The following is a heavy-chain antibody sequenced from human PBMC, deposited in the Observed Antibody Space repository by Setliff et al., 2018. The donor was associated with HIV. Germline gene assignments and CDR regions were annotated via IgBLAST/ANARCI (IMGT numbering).Heavy chain of an antibody. Sequence: SETLSLTCTVSNASISSGGFYWSWVRQHPGKGLEWIGYIYYTGSTYYNPSLKSRVSISVDTSKNQFSLKLSSVTAADTAVFYCARVNFLGGSSTSCPVHYWGQGTLVTVSS. J-gene: IGHJ4*02. CDR1: NASISSGGFY. V-gene: IGHV4-31*03. CDR3: ARVNFLGGSSTSCPVHY. D-gene: IGHD2-2*01. CDR2: IYYTGST.